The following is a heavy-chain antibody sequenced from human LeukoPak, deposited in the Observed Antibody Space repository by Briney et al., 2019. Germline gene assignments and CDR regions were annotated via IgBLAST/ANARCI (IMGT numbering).Heavy chain of an antibody. Sequence: PGGSLRLSCAASGFSFGDSDMTWFRQAPGEGPQWVASINYLGHFTSYADSVKGRFTIARDNSKNMLFLQMDGLRVEDTALYYCAKDPNWEGGYWGQGILVTVSS. CDR2: INYLGHFT. CDR1: GFSFGDSD. V-gene: IGHV3-23*01. D-gene: IGHD1-1*01. CDR3: AKDPNWEGGY. J-gene: IGHJ4*02.